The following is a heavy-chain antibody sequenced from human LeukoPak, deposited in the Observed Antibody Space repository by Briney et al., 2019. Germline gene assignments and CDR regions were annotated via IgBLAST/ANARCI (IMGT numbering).Heavy chain of an antibody. V-gene: IGHV3-74*01. CDR2: VNREGTTS. D-gene: IGHD3-9*01. J-gene: IGHJ4*02. Sequence: PGGSLRLSCAASGFTFSTYWMHWVRQVPGKGLVWVPRVNREGTTSAYADSVKGRFTISRDNDKNTLYLQMNGLRVEDTAVYYCARDVDWILFDYWGQGTLVTVSS. CDR1: GFTFSTYW. CDR3: ARDVDWILFDY.